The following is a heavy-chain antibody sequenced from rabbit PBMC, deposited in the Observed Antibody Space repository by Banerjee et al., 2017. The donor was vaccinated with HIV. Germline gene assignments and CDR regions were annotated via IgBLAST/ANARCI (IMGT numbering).Heavy chain of an antibody. CDR3: ARDLPISGGYSFDL. J-gene: IGHJ4*01. V-gene: IGHV1S45*01. CDR2: IDTAITGST. CDR1: GFSFSSNYW. Sequence: QQQLVESGGGLVKPEGSLTLTCTASGFSFSSNYWICWVRQAPGKGLEWIACIDTAITGSTYYASWAKGRFTISKTSSTTVTLQMTSLTAADTATYFCARDLPISGGYSFDLWGPGTLVTVS. D-gene: IGHD1-1*01.